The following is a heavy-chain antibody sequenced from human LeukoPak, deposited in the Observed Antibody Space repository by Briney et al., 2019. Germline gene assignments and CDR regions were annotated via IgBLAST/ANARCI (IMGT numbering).Heavy chain of an antibody. D-gene: IGHD1-26*01. Sequence: SETLSLTCTVSGGSISSSSYYWGWIRQPPGKGLEWIGSIYYSGSTYYNPSLKSRVTISVDTSKNQFSLKLSSVTAADTAVYYCARGRWEPLDWGQGTLVTVSS. CDR1: GGSISSSSYY. CDR3: ARGRWEPLD. CDR2: IYYSGST. J-gene: IGHJ4*02. V-gene: IGHV4-39*01.